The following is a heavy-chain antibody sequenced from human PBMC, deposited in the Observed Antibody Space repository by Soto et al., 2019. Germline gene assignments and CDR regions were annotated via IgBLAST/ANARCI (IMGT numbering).Heavy chain of an antibody. Sequence: QVQLVQSGAEVKKPGASVTVSCKASGYTFTSYYMDWVRQAPGQGLEGMGIMNPSGGSTSYAQKYQDRGSMNRDRSTKRAFLDLSSLRYEDRAVYDCASEREGFGDLLPVGSLDYWGQGTLVTVSS. J-gene: IGHJ4*02. D-gene: IGHD3-10*01. V-gene: IGHV1-46*03. CDR2: MNPSGGST. CDR1: GYTFTSYY. CDR3: ASEREGFGDLLPVGSLDY.